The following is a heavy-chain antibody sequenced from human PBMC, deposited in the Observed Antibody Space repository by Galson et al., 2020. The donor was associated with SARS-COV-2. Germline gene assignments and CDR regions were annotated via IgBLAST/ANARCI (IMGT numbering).Heavy chain of an antibody. D-gene: IGHD1-26*01. V-gene: IGHV3-23*01. CDR2: ISGSGGSK. CDR3: AKEAEWEPSVSWFDP. J-gene: IGHJ5*02. CDR1: GFTFSSYA. Sequence: GESLKISCAASGFTFSSYAMSWVRQAPRKGLELVSAISGSGGSKYYADSVKGRFTISRDNSKNTLYLQMNSQRAEDTAVYYCAKEAEWEPSVSWFDPWGQGTLVTVSS.